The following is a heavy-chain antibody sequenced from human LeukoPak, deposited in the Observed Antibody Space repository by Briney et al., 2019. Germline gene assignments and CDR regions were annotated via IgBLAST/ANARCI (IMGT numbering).Heavy chain of an antibody. J-gene: IGHJ4*02. CDR1: GYTFTGYY. Sequence: VASVKVSCKASGYTFTGYYMHWVRQAPGQGLEWMGWIKPNSGGTNYAQKFQGRFTKTRDTSISTAYMELSRLRSDDTAVYYCARDCSSTSCSDYWGQGTLVTVSS. D-gene: IGHD2-2*01. V-gene: IGHV1-2*02. CDR2: IKPNSGGT. CDR3: ARDCSSTSCSDY.